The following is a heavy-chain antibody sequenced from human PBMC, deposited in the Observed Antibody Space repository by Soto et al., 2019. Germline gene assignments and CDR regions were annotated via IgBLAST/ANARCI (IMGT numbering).Heavy chain of an antibody. CDR3: ARDSPGYYGMDV. Sequence: ASVKVSCKASGYTFTGYYMHWVRQAPGQGLEWMGWINPNSGGTNYAQKFQGWVTMTRGTSIGTAYMELSRLRSDDTAVYYCARDSPGYYGMDVWGQGTAVTVSS. CDR2: INPNSGGT. J-gene: IGHJ6*02. V-gene: IGHV1-2*04. CDR1: GYTFTGYY.